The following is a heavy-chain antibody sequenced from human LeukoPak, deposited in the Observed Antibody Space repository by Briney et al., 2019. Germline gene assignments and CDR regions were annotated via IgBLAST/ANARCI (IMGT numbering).Heavy chain of an antibody. J-gene: IGHJ4*02. Sequence: GGSLRLSCAASGFTFSSYAMHWVRQAPGKGLEWVAVISYDGSSKYYADSVKGRFTISRDNSKNTLYLQMNSLRAEDTAVYYCARDLVRGVISFGHLDYWGQGTLVTVSS. CDR3: ARDLVRGVISFGHLDY. D-gene: IGHD3-10*01. CDR2: ISYDGSSK. CDR1: GFTFSSYA. V-gene: IGHV3-30*04.